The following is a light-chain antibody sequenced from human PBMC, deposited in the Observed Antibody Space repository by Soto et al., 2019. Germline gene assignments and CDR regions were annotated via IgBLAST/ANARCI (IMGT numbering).Light chain of an antibody. CDR1: YSDIGAYNY. V-gene: IGLV2-8*01. CDR3: SSFKGTNSFV. CDR2: EVS. J-gene: IGLJ1*01. Sequence: QSLLTQPPSASGSPGQSVTIPCTGTYSDIGAYNYVSWYQQRPGEAPKLIIYEVSKRPSGVPDRTFASKSGNTASLTVSGLQADDEANYYCSSFKGTNSFVFGTGTKVTVL.